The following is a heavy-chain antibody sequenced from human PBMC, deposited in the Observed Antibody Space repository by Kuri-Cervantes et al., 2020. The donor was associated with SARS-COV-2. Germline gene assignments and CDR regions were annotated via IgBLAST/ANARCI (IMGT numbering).Heavy chain of an antibody. CDR2: ISAYNGNT. CDR1: GYTFTSYG. V-gene: IGHV1-18*01. J-gene: IGHJ4*02. D-gene: IGHD3-22*01. Sequence: ASVKVSCKASGYTFTSYGISWVRQAPGQGLEWMGSISAYNGNTNYAQKLQGRVTMTTDTSTSTAYMELRSLRSDDTAVYYCARDPNYDSSGYYGLTFDYWGQGTLVTVSS. CDR3: ARDPNYDSSGYYGLTFDY.